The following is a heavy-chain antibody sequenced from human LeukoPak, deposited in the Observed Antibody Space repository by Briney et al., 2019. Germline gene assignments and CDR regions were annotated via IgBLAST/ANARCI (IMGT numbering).Heavy chain of an antibody. V-gene: IGHV3-30-3*01. CDR2: ISYDGSNK. CDR3: VRDSSYSHFDY. Sequence: PGRSLRLSCAASGFTFSSYAMHWVRQAPGRGLGWVAVISYDGSNKYYEDSVKGRFTISRDSAKNSLYLQMNSLRAEDTAVYYCVRDSSYSHFDYWGQGTLVTVSS. CDR1: GFTFSSYA. D-gene: IGHD4-11*01. J-gene: IGHJ4*02.